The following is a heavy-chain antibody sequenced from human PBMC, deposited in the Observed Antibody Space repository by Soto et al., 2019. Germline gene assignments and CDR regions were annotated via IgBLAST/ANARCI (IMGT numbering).Heavy chain of an antibody. J-gene: IGHJ3*02. CDR3: ARDRVLLWFGDAFDI. CDR2: ISAYNGNT. CDR1: GYTFTSYG. Sequence: GASVKVSCKASGYTFTSYGISWVRQAPGQGLEWMGWISAYNGNTNYAQKLQGRVTMTTDTSTSTAYMELRSLRSDDTAMYYCARDRVLLWFGDAFDIWGQGTMVTVSS. V-gene: IGHV1-18*01. D-gene: IGHD3-10*01.